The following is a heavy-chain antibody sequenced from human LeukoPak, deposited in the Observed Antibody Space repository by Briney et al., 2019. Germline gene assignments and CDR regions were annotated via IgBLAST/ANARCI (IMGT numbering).Heavy chain of an antibody. D-gene: IGHD6-13*01. Sequence: SETLSLTCTVSGGSISGYYWSWIRQPPGKGLEFIGNIYYSGTTNYNPSLKSRVTISVDTSKNQFSLKLSSVTAADTAVYYCARYSAAAGMDYWGQGTLVTVSS. CDR1: GGSISGYY. V-gene: IGHV4-59*08. CDR2: IYYSGTT. J-gene: IGHJ4*02. CDR3: ARYSAAAGMDY.